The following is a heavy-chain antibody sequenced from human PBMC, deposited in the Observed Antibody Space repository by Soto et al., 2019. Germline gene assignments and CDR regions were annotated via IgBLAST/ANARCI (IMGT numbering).Heavy chain of an antibody. D-gene: IGHD3-3*01. V-gene: IGHV3-23*01. CDR1: GFTFSSYV. CDR3: AKEPYDDFWSGYDDNWFDP. Sequence: EVQLLESGGGLVQPGGSLRLSCAASGFTFSSYVMSWVRQAPGRGLEWVSAISGSGGATQYADSVKGRFTISRDNSKKSLYLRMKDLRAEDTAVYYCAKEPYDDFWSGYDDNWFDPWGQGTLVTVSS. CDR2: ISGSGGAT. J-gene: IGHJ5*02.